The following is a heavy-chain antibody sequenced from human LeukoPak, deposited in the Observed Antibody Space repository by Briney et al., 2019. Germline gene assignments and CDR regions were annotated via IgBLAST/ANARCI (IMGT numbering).Heavy chain of an antibody. CDR3: ANFPKVSYYGSGSYYFDY. D-gene: IGHD3-10*01. CDR1: GFTFSSYG. V-gene: IGHV3-23*01. J-gene: IGHJ4*02. Sequence: PGGSLRLSCAGSGFTFSSYGMSWVRQAPGKGLEWVSGISGGGVSTYYADSVKGRFTISRDNSKNTLYLQMNSLRAEDTAVYYCANFPKVSYYGSGSYYFDYWGQGTLVTVSS. CDR2: ISGGGVST.